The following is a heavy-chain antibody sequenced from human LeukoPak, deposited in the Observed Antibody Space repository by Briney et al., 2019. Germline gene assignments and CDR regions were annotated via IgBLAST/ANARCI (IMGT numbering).Heavy chain of an antibody. V-gene: IGHV3-30*02. D-gene: IGHD2-8*01. J-gene: IGHJ4*02. CDR1: GFIFTDYG. CDR2: IGYDGNVK. CDR3: VKDRGTKWSFVY. Sequence: SGGSLRLSCAASGFIFTDYGMHWVRQAPGKGLGWVTFIGYDGNVKYYADSVKGRFTISRDNAKNTLYLQMNSLRAEDTALYHCVKDRGTKWSFVYWGQGTLVTVSS.